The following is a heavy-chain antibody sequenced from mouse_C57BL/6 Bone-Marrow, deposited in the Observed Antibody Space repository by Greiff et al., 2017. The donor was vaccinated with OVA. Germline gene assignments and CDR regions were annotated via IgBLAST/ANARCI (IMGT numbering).Heavy chain of an antibody. CDR2: IYPSDSET. D-gene: IGHD2-4*01. CDR3: ARRGLRLYWYFDV. J-gene: IGHJ1*03. CDR1: GYTFTSYW. Sequence: QVQLQQPGAELVRPGSSVKLSCKASGYTFTSYWMDWVKQRPGQGLEWIGNIYPSDSETHYNQKFKDKATLTVDKSSSTAYMQLSSLTSEDSAVYDCARRGLRLYWYFDVWGTGTTVTVSS. V-gene: IGHV1-61*01.